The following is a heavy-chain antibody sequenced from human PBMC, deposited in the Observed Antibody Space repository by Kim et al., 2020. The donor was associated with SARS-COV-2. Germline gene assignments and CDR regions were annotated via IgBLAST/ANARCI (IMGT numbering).Heavy chain of an antibody. J-gene: IGHJ5*02. CDR2: INHSGST. CDR3: ARGPPHPNWFDP. V-gene: IGHV4-34*01. Sequence: SETLSLTCAVYGGSFSGYYWSWIRQPPGKGLEWIGEINHSGSTNYNPSLKSRVTISVDTSKNQFSPKLSSVTAADTAVYYCARGPPHPNWFDPWGQGTLVTVSS. CDR1: GGSFSGYY.